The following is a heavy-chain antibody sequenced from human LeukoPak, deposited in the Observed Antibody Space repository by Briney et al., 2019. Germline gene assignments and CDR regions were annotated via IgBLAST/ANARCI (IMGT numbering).Heavy chain of an antibody. CDR3: ARDRTGSDY. CDR1: GFTFSRYS. D-gene: IGHD3-10*01. Sequence: GGSLRLSCAASGFTFSRYSMNWVRQAPGKGLEWVSYISSSSNTIYYADSVKGRFAISRDNAKNSQYLQMNSLRAEDTAVYYCARDRTGSDYWGQGTLVAVSS. J-gene: IGHJ4*02. CDR2: ISSSSNTI. V-gene: IGHV3-48*01.